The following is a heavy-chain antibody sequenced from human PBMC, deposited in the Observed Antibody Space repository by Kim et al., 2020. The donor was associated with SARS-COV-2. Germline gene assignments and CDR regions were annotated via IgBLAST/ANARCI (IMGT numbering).Heavy chain of an antibody. CDR1: GGSISSYY. D-gene: IGHD3-22*01. CDR3: ARDQGDSIGRDAFDI. V-gene: IGHV4-59*13. Sequence: SETLSLTCTVSGGSISSYYWSWIRQPPGKGLEWIGYIYYSGSTNYNPSLKSRVTISVDTSKNQFSLKLSSVTAADTAVYYCARDQGDSIGRDAFDIWGQGTMVTVSS. CDR2: IYYSGST. J-gene: IGHJ3*02.